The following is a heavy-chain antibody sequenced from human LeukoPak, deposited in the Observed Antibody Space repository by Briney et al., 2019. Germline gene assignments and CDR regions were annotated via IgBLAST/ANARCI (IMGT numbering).Heavy chain of an antibody. D-gene: IGHD4-23*01. J-gene: IGHJ4*02. Sequence: GGSLRLSCAASGFTFSSYARHWVRQAPGKGLEYVSAISSNGGSTYYANSVKGRFTISRDNSKNTLYLQMGSLRAEDMAVYYCARDPLNDYGGNSGYFDYWGQGNLVTVSS. CDR1: GFTFSSYA. CDR3: ARDPLNDYGGNSGYFDY. V-gene: IGHV3-64*01. CDR2: ISSNGGST.